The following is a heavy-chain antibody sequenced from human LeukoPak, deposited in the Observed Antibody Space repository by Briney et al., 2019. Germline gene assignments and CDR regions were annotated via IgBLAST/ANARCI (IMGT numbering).Heavy chain of an antibody. Sequence: GGSLRLSCAASGFTSSHYYMSWLRQAPGRGLEWLSYITVSGSTIYYADSVKGRFTISRDNAKNSLYLQMNSLRAEDTAVYYCAELGITMIGGVWGKGTTVTISS. CDR1: GFTSSHYY. CDR2: ITVSGSTI. V-gene: IGHV3-11*04. D-gene: IGHD3-10*02. CDR3: AELGITMIGGV. J-gene: IGHJ6*04.